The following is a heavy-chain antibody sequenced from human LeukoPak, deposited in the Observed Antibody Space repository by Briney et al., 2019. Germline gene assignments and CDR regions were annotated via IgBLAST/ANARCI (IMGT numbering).Heavy chain of an antibody. CDR3: ARTWMYSNYF. CDR1: GFTFSSCS. V-gene: IGHV3-21*04. Sequence: KAGGSLRLSCAASGFTFSSCSMNWVRQAPGKGLEWVSSISSSSSYIYYADSVKGRFTISRDNAKNSLYLQMNSLRVEDTAVYYCARTWMYSNYFRGQGTLVTVSS. D-gene: IGHD4-11*01. J-gene: IGHJ4*02. CDR2: ISSSSSYI.